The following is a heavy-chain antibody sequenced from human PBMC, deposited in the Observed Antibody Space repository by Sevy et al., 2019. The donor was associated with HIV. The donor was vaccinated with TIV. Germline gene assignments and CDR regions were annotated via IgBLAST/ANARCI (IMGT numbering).Heavy chain of an antibody. Sequence: ASVKVSCKASGGTFSSYAISWVRQAPGQGLEWMGGIIPIFGTANYAQKFQGRVTITAEESTSTAYMELSSLRSEDTAVYYCARSSYCSSTSCYVYYYYGMDVWGQGTTVTVSS. CDR1: GGTFSSYA. V-gene: IGHV1-69*13. J-gene: IGHJ6*02. CDR3: ARSSYCSSTSCYVYYYYGMDV. D-gene: IGHD2-2*01. CDR2: IIPIFGTA.